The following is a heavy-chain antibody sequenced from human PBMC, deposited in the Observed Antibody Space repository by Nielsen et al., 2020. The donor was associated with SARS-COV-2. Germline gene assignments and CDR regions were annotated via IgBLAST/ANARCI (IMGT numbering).Heavy chain of an antibody. CDR3: AKSRGIVVVTDPFDL. CDR1: GFIFSNFA. V-gene: IGHV3-23*05. D-gene: IGHD2-21*02. Sequence: GESLKISCAAAGFIFSNFAMSWVRQAPGKGLEWVAVIDSSGSDTDYADSVRGRFTISRDNSKNTMYLQMNSLSSEDTAVYYCAKSRGIVVVTDPFDLWGQGTMVTVSS. CDR2: IDSSGSDT. J-gene: IGHJ3*01.